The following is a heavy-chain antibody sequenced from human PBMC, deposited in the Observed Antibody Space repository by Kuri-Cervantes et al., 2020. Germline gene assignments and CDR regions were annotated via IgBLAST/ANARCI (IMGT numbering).Heavy chain of an antibody. CDR2: IISSSNTR. V-gene: IGHV3-48*04. Sequence: GESLKISCAASGFNFNFFSMNWVRKAPGKGLEWISYIISSSNTRYYADSVKGRFIISRDNAKNSLSLQMNSLRVEDTGVYYCARASQDSVYYFDSWGQGTLVTVSS. J-gene: IGHJ4*01. D-gene: IGHD3/OR15-3a*01. CDR1: GFNFNFFS. CDR3: ARASQDSVYYFDS.